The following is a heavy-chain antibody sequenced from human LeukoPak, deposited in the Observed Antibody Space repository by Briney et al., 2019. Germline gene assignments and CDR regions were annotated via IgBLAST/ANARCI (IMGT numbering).Heavy chain of an antibody. Sequence: QTSETLSLTCTVSGGSISSGGYYWSWIRQHPGKGLEWIGYIYYSGSTNYNPSLKSRVTISVDTSKNQFSLKLSSVTAADTAVYYCARETTFYSNYYFDYWGQGTLVTVSS. V-gene: IGHV4-61*08. D-gene: IGHD4-11*01. CDR1: GGSISSGGYY. CDR2: IYYSGST. CDR3: ARETTFYSNYYFDY. J-gene: IGHJ4*02.